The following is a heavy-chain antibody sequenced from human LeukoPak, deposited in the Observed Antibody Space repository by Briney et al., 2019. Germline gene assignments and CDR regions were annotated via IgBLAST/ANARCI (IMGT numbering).Heavy chain of an antibody. Sequence: SVKVFCXASGGTFSSYAISWVRQAPGQGLVWMGGIIPIFGTANYAQKFQGRVTITADESTSTAYMELSSLRSEDTAVYYCARGSGAVVDTAMVFDYWGQGTLVTVSS. CDR2: IIPIFGTA. CDR3: ARGSGAVVDTAMVFDY. CDR1: GGTFSSYA. D-gene: IGHD5-18*01. V-gene: IGHV1-69*01. J-gene: IGHJ4*02.